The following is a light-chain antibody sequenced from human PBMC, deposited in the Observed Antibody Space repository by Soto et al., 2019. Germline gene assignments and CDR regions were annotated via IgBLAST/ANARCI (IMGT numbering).Light chain of an antibody. J-gene: IGLJ2*01. CDR2: RNN. CDR3: AAWDDSLSGVV. Sequence: QSVLTQPPSASGTPGQRVTISCSGSSSNIGSNYVYWYQQLPGTAPKLLIYRNNQRPSGVPDRFSGSKSGTSASLAISGLRSEDEADYYCAAWDDSLSGVVFGGWTKLT. CDR1: SSNIGSNY. V-gene: IGLV1-47*01.